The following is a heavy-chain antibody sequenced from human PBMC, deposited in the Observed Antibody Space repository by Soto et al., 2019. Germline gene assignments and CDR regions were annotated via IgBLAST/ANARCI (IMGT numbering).Heavy chain of an antibody. Sequence: GGSLRLSCAASGFTVSSNYMSWVRQAPGKGLEWVSVIYSGGSTYYADSVKGRFTISRDNSKNTLYLQMNSLRAEDTAVYYCARDGDGDYVLSSFYWGQGTLVTVSS. J-gene: IGHJ4*02. CDR1: GFTVSSNY. D-gene: IGHD4-17*01. V-gene: IGHV3-66*01. CDR3: ARDGDGDYVLSSFY. CDR2: IYSGGST.